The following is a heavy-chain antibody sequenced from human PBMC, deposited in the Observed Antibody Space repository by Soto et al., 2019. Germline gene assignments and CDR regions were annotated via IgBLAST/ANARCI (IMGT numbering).Heavy chain of an antibody. CDR2: IYPGDSDI. D-gene: IGHD2-2*01. Sequence: GESLKISCKGSGYSFTNYWIGWVRQMPGKGLEWMGIIYPGDSDIRYSPSFQGQVTISADKSISTAYLQWSSLKASDTAMYYCARHLVPAAKHYYYYYGMDVWGQGTTVTVSS. CDR3: ARHLVPAAKHYYYYYGMDV. J-gene: IGHJ6*02. CDR1: GYSFTNYW. V-gene: IGHV5-51*01.